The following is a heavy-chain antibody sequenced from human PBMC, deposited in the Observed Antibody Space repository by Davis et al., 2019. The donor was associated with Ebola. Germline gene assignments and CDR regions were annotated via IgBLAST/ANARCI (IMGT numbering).Heavy chain of an antibody. Sequence: SETLSLTCAVYGGSFSGYYWSWIRQPPGKGLEWIGEINHSGSTNYNPSLKSRVTISVDTSKNQFSLKLSSVTAADTAVYYCARGRGGYCSGGSCYRGNWFDPWGQGTLVTASS. CDR1: GGSFSGYY. V-gene: IGHV4-34*01. CDR3: ARGRGGYCSGGSCYRGNWFDP. J-gene: IGHJ5*02. D-gene: IGHD2-15*01. CDR2: INHSGST.